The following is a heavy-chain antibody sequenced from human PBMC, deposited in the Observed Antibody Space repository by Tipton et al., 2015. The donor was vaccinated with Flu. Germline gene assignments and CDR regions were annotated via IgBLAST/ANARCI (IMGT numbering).Heavy chain of an antibody. V-gene: IGHV4-39*07. D-gene: IGHD2-2*02. J-gene: IGHJ4*02. CDR2: IYHSGTA. Sequence: TLSLTCTVSGGSISSSRYYWGWIRQPPGKGLEWIGSIYHSGTAYYNPSLKSRVTISVDTSKNQISLKLSSVTAADTAVYYCAKDRGPLAFCTSSSCYIDHWGQGALVTVSS. CDR3: AKDRGPLAFCTSSSCYIDH. CDR1: GGSISSSRYY.